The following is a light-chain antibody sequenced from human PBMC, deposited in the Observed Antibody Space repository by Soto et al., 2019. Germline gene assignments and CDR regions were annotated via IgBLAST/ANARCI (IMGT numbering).Light chain of an antibody. CDR3: QHFGSSPPVI. CDR1: QSVTSY. V-gene: IGKV3-11*01. J-gene: IGKJ5*01. CDR2: DAS. Sequence: EIVLTQSPATLSLSPGERATLSCRASQSVTSYLAWYQQRPGQAPRLLINDASRRATGIPDRFSGSGSGADFTLTISSLEPEDFAVYFCQHFGSSPPVIFGQGTRLDVK.